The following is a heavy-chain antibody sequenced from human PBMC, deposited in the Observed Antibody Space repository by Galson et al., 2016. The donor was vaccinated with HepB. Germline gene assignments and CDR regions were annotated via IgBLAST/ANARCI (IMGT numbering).Heavy chain of an antibody. CDR1: GFSLSTAGVA. V-gene: IGHV2-5*02. Sequence: PALVKPTQTLTLTCTFSGFSLSTAGVAVGWIRQPPGKALEWLALLYWDDDKRYSPSLQTRLTLAKDTSKNQVVLTMTNMDPVDTATYYCAHTTATKGFDYWGQGTLVTVSS. D-gene: IGHD4-17*01. CDR2: LYWDDDK. J-gene: IGHJ4*02. CDR3: AHTTATKGFDY.